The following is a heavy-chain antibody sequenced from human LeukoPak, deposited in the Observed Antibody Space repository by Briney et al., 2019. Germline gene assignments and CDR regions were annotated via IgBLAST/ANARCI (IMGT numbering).Heavy chain of an antibody. Sequence: SETLSLTCTVSNGSISSDTYFWSWIRQPAGKGLEWIGRMSSSGISTYSPSLKSRVTISIDTSKNQFSLKLSSVTAADTAVYYCSREVVFGVAVDGFDIWGQGTVVTVSS. CDR1: NGSISSDTYF. D-gene: IGHD3-3*01. CDR2: MSSSGIS. CDR3: SREVVFGVAVDGFDI. J-gene: IGHJ3*02. V-gene: IGHV4-61*02.